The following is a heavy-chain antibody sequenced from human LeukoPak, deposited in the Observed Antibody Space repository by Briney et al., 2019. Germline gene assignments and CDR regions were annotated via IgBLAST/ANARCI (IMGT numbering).Heavy chain of an antibody. J-gene: IGHJ3*02. Sequence: GGSLRLSCVGSGFSFSTYDMGWVRQAPGKGLEWVAVISFDATKEYFGKSVKGRFTISRDNSKATLYLQMHRLRIEDTALYFCARFKVGTNTTQKNAFDIWGRGTVVAVSS. CDR1: GFSFSTYD. D-gene: IGHD1-1*01. V-gene: IGHV3-30*03. CDR2: ISFDATKE. CDR3: ARFKVGTNTTQKNAFDI.